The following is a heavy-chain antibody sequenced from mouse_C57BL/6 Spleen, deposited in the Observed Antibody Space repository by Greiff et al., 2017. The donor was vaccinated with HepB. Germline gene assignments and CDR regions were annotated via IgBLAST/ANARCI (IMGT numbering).Heavy chain of an antibody. CDR1: GYAFSSSW. V-gene: IGHV1-82*01. Sequence: VKLMESGPELVKPGASVKISCKASGYAFSSSWMNWVKQRPGKGLEWIGRIYPGDGDTNYNGKFKGKATLTADKSSSTAYMQLSSLTSEDSAVYFCARDYGSSYEGFDYWGQGTTLTVSS. J-gene: IGHJ2*01. D-gene: IGHD1-1*01. CDR3: ARDYGSSYEGFDY. CDR2: IYPGDGDT.